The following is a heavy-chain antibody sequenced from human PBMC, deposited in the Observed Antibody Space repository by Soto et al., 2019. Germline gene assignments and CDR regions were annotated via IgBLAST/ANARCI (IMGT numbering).Heavy chain of an antibody. V-gene: IGHV4-30-2*01. CDR3: ARDGGVTGRFDY. D-gene: IGHD1-20*01. CDR2: IYHSGST. CDR1: GGSISSGGYS. J-gene: IGHJ4*02. Sequence: QLQLQESGSGLVKPSQTLSLTCAVSGGSISSGGYSWSWIRQPPGKGLEWIGYIYHSGSTYYNPSIRRRVTLSVARATDQGSLMLSSVTAPETAVYYCARDGGVTGRFDYWGQGTLVTVSS.